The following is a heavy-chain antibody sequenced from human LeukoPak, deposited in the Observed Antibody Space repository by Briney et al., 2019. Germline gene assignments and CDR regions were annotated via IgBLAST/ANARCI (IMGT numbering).Heavy chain of an antibody. D-gene: IGHD4-23*01. Sequence: ASVKVSCKASGYTFTGYYMHWVRQAPGQGLEWMGWINPNSCGTNYAQKFQGRVTMTRDTPISTAYMELSRLRSDDTAVYYCAMEGDYGGNSVYFQHWGQGTLVSVPS. CDR3: AMEGDYGGNSVYFQH. CDR1: GYTFTGYY. V-gene: IGHV1-2*02. J-gene: IGHJ1*01. CDR2: INPNSCGT.